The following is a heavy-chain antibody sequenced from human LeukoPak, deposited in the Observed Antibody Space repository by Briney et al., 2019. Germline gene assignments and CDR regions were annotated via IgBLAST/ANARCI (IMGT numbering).Heavy chain of an antibody. J-gene: IGHJ4*02. Sequence: PGGSLRLSCAASGFTFSSYAMTWVRQAPGKGLEWVSSITGGGYSTYYADSVKGRFTISRDNSGNTLFLHMDSLRAEDTAVYYCAKDASYSGTYIANFDYWGQGTLVTVSS. V-gene: IGHV3-23*01. CDR3: AKDASYSGTYIANFDY. D-gene: IGHD1-26*01. CDR2: ITGGGYST. CDR1: GFTFSSYA.